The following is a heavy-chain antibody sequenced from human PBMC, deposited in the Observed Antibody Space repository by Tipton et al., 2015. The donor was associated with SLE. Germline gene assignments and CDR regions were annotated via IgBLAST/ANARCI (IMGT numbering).Heavy chain of an antibody. CDR3: AGEQQLVLINY. V-gene: IGHV3-33*01. D-gene: IGHD6-13*01. CDR1: GFTFSSYG. J-gene: IGHJ4*02. Sequence: SLRLSCAASGFTFSSYGMHWVRQAPGKGLAWVAVIWYDGSNKYYADSVKGRFTISRDNSKNTLYLQMNSLRAEDTAVYYCAGEQQLVLINYWGQGTLVTVSS. CDR2: IWYDGSNK.